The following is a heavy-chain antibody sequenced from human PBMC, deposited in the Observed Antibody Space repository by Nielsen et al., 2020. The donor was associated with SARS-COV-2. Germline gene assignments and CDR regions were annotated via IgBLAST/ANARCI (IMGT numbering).Heavy chain of an antibody. CDR1: GFTFSSYS. Sequence: GESLKISCAASGFTFSSYSMNWVRQAPGKGLEWVSSISSSSSYIYYADSVKGRFTTSRDKAKNSLYLQMTSLRAEDTALYYCIKGRGYSYGPFDSWGQGTLVTVSS. J-gene: IGHJ4*02. CDR2: ISSSSSYI. D-gene: IGHD3-10*01. CDR3: IKGRGYSYGPFDS. V-gene: IGHV3-21*04.